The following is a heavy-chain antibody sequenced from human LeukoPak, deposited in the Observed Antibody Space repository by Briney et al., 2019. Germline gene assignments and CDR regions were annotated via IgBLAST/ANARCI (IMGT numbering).Heavy chain of an antibody. V-gene: IGHV4-59*01. CDR1: GGSISSYY. Sequence: PSETLSLTCTVSGGSISSYYCSWIRQPPGKGLEWIGYIYYSGNTNYNPSLKSRVTISVDTSKNQFSLKLTSVTAADTAVYYCARTVGRIGAFDIWGQGTMVSVSS. J-gene: IGHJ3*02. D-gene: IGHD1-26*01. CDR3: ARTVGRIGAFDI. CDR2: IYYSGNT.